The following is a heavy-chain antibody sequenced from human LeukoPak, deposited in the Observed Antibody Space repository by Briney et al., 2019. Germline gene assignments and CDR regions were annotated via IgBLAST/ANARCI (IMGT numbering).Heavy chain of an antibody. CDR3: ARDFWEMATISYFFDY. CDR2: INPSGGTT. D-gene: IGHD5-24*01. Sequence: GASVKVSCKASGYTFTSYHIHWVRQAPGQGLEWMGLINPSGGTTSYAQKFQGRVTMTTDTSTSTAYMELRSLRSDDTAVYYCARDFWEMATISYFFDYWGQGTLVTVSS. V-gene: IGHV1-46*01. J-gene: IGHJ4*02. CDR1: GYTFTSYH.